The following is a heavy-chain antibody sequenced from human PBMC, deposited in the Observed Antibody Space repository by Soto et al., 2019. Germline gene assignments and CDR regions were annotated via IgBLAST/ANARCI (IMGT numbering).Heavy chain of an antibody. CDR1: GGSISSGGYS. CDR3: ARMSGWGLLQYYIDY. J-gene: IGHJ4*02. Sequence: QLQLQESGSGLVKPSQTLSLTCAVSGGSISSGGYSWSWIRKPPGKGLEWIGYVYHSGSTYYNPSLKSRVTISVDRSKNQCSLKLRAVNAADTAVYYCARMSGWGLLQYYIDYWGQGTLVTVSS. D-gene: IGHD3-22*01. CDR2: VYHSGST. V-gene: IGHV4-30-2*01.